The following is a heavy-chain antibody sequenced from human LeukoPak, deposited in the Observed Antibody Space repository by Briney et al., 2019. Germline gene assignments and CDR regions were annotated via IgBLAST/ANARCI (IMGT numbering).Heavy chain of an antibody. CDR3: ARALRYYSDSSGYAFDY. CDR1: GGTFRSFA. CDR2: IIPIFRTA. V-gene: IGHV1-69*13. Sequence: SVKVSCKASGGTFRSFAISWVRQAPGQGLEWIGGIIPIFRTANYAQKFQGRVTITADESTSTAYMELSSLRSEDTAVYYCARALRYYSDSSGYAFDYWGQGTLVTVSS. D-gene: IGHD3-22*01. J-gene: IGHJ4*02.